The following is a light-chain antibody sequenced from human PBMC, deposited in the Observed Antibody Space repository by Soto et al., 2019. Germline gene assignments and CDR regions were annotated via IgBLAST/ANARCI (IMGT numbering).Light chain of an antibody. Sequence: QSVLTQPDSVSGSPGQSITMSCAGTRADIGAFNYVSWYQHHPDKVPKLLIYDVSNRPSGVSTRFSASKSANTASLTISGLQADDEADYYCSSYSTPSALVFGGGTQLTVL. CDR3: SSYSTPSALV. CDR1: RADIGAFNY. CDR2: DVS. J-gene: IGLJ7*01. V-gene: IGLV2-14*01.